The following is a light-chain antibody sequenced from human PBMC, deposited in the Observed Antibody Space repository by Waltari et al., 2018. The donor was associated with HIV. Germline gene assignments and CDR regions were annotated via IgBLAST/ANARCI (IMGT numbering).Light chain of an antibody. CDR1: QNIGPS. CDR2: QAS. CDR3: QQYETYYT. J-gene: IGKJ2*01. Sequence: DIRMTQTPSTLSAAVRDTVTIPCRASQNIGPSLAWYQQKSGKAPALLIYQASTLQNGVSSRFRGSGSGTEFTLTITSLQRDDFATYFCQQYETYYTFGQGSRLEMK. V-gene: IGKV1-5*03.